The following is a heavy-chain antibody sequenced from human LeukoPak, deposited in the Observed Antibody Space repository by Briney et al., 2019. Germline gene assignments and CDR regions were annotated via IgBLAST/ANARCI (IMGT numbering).Heavy chain of an antibody. D-gene: IGHD3-22*01. CDR2: ISYDGNNK. J-gene: IGHJ4*02. V-gene: IGHV3-30*03. Sequence: GGSLRLSCVASGFTFSSYGMHWVRQAPGKGLEWVAVISYDGNNKLYADSVKGRFTISRDNAKNSLYLQMNSLRAEDTAVYYCASPLYYDTRGLYYQVFDWGQGTLVTVSS. CDR1: GFTFSSYG. CDR3: ASPLYYDTRGLYYQVFD.